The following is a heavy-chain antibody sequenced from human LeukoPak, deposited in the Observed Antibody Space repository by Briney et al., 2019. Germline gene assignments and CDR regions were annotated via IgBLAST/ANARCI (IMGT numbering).Heavy chain of an antibody. V-gene: IGHV3-33*06. Sequence: GGSLRLSCAASGFTFSSYGMHWVRQAPGKGLEWVAVICYDGSNKYYADSVKGRFTISRDNSKNTLYLQMNSLRAEDTAVYYCAKAPRSTVTYYYYYYMDVWGKGTTVTVSS. J-gene: IGHJ6*03. D-gene: IGHD4-17*01. CDR3: AKAPRSTVTYYYYYYMDV. CDR1: GFTFSSYG. CDR2: ICYDGSNK.